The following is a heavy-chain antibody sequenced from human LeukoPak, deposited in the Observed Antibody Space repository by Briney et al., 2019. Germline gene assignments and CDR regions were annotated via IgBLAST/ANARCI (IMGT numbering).Heavy chain of an antibody. CDR1: GYTFTSYD. CDR3: ARRLADRLKGNWFDP. Sequence: ASVKVSCKASGYTFTSYDINWVRQATGQGLEWMGWMNPNSGNTGYAQKFQGRVTMTRNTSISTAYMELSSLRSEDTAVYYCARRLADRLKGNWFDPWGQGTLVTVSS. D-gene: IGHD6-6*01. J-gene: IGHJ5*02. V-gene: IGHV1-8*01. CDR2: MNPNSGNT.